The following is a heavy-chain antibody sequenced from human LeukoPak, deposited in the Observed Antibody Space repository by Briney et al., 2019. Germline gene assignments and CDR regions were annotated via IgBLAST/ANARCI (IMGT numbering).Heavy chain of an antibody. V-gene: IGHV3-23*01. CDR1: GFSFSSYA. CDR2: ISGSGGST. D-gene: IGHD3-10*01. J-gene: IGHJ4*02. Sequence: GGSLRLSCAASGFSFSSYAMSWVREAPGEGREWGSAISGSGGSTYYADSVKGRFTISRDNSKNTLYLQMNSLRAEDTAVYYCAKGQGSGTCKFYFDSWGQGTLVTVSS. CDR3: AKGQGSGTCKFYFDS.